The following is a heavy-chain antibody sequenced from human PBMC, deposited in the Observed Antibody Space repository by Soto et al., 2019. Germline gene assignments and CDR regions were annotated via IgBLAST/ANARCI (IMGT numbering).Heavy chain of an antibody. CDR2: INPNGGVT. CDR3: ARESGGATATLDYYYFYMDV. J-gene: IGHJ6*03. Sequence: QVQLVHSGAEVKRPGASVTVSCRSSGDTFNDYYIHWVRQAPGQGLEWMGWINPNGGVTKYAQKFQGWVSMTRDTSTRTVYMQLSRLRSDDTAVYYCARESGGATATLDYYYFYMDVWGTGTTVTVSS. V-gene: IGHV1-2*04. CDR1: GDTFNDYY. D-gene: IGHD5-12*01.